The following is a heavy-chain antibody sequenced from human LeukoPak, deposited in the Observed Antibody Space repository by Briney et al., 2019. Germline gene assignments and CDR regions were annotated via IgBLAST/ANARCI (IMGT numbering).Heavy chain of an antibody. V-gene: IGHV4-39*01. D-gene: IGHD5-18*01. J-gene: IGHJ4*02. CDR2: IYYSGST. CDR3: ARHGDTAMVPYYFDY. Sequence: PETLSLTCTVSGGSISSSSYYWGWIRQPPGKGLEWIGSIYYSGSTYYNPSLRSRVTISVDTSKNQFSLKLSSVTAADTAVYYCARHGDTAMVPYYFDYWGQGTLVTVSS. CDR1: GGSISSSSYY.